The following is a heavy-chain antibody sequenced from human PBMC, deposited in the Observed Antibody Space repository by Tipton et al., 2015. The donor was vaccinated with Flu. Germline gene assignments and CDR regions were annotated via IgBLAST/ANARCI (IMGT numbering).Heavy chain of an antibody. Sequence: TLSFTCIVSGYSISSGYYWGWIRQPPGKGLEWIASIYHSGSTYYNPSLKSRVTISVDTSKNQFSLKLSSVTATDTAVYYCARAYGSGVHWFDTWGQGTLVTVSS. J-gene: IGHJ5*02. D-gene: IGHD3-10*01. CDR1: GYSISSGYY. CDR3: ARAYGSGVHWFDT. CDR2: IYHSGST. V-gene: IGHV4-38-2*02.